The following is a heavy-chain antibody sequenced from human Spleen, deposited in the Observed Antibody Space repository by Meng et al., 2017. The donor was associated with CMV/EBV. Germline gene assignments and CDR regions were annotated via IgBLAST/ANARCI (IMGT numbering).Heavy chain of an antibody. CDR2: VDPQDGET. CDR3: ATTPKLYYYDSSGPVDY. D-gene: IGHD3-22*01. Sequence: ASVKVSCKVSGYTFTDYYMHWVQQAPGKGLEWMGLVDPQDGETIYTEKFQGRVTITADTSTDTAYMELSILKSEDTAMYYCATTPKLYYYDSSGPVDYWGQGTLVTVSS. J-gene: IGHJ4*02. V-gene: IGHV1-69-2*01. CDR1: GYTFTDYY.